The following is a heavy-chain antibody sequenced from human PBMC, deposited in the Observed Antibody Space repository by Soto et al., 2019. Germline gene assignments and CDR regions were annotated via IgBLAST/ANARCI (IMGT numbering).Heavy chain of an antibody. CDR2: IDAGNGIT. CDR1: GYSFTSWT. D-gene: IGHD1-26*01. V-gene: IGHV1-3*01. J-gene: IGHJ4*02. CDR3: ARWRGAFDS. Sequence: DSLQVSCKASGYSFTSWTIHWVRQAPGKSLESMGWIDAGNGITKYSQKFQDRVTITRDTSASTAYMELNSLRSEDTVVYYCARWRGAFDSWGQGALGTDS.